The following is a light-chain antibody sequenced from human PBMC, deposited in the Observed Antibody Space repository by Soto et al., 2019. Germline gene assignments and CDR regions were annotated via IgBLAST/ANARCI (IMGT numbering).Light chain of an antibody. Sequence: EIVMTQSPATLSVSPGERATLSCRASQSVSSDLAWYQQKPGQAPRLLIYDASTKATGIPVRFSGSGSWTKYTLTISSLQPEDFALYYCQQYNKWPPLTFGGGTKVEI. V-gene: IGKV3-15*01. J-gene: IGKJ4*01. CDR1: QSVSSD. CDR3: QQYNKWPPLT. CDR2: DAS.